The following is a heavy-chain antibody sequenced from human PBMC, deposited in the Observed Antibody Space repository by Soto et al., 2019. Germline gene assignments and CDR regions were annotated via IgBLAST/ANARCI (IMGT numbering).Heavy chain of an antibody. J-gene: IGHJ4*02. D-gene: IGHD1-1*01. CDR1: GDSITSSNW. Sequence: SETLSLTCAVSGDSITSSNWWSWVRQAPGKGLEWIGEIYHSGATTYNPSLKNRATISVDPSNNHFSLKLTSVTAADTAVYFCARDLGTGTDYWGRGTMVTVYS. V-gene: IGHV4-4*02. CDR3: ARDLGTGTDY. CDR2: IYHSGAT.